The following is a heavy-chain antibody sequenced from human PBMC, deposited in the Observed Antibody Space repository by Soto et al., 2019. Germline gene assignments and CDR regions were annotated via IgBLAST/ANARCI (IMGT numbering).Heavy chain of an antibody. Sequence: QAQLQQWGAGLLKPSETLSLTCAVYTGSFSGYFWSWIRQPPGKGLEWIGEINQSGSTNSNPSLKSRVTMSVATSNNQFSLKLSSVTAADTAVYFCAPEVGAGAGHFDSWGQGTLVTVSS. D-gene: IGHD6-13*01. V-gene: IGHV4-34*01. J-gene: IGHJ4*02. CDR3: APEVGAGAGHFDS. CDR2: INQSGST. CDR1: TGSFSGYF.